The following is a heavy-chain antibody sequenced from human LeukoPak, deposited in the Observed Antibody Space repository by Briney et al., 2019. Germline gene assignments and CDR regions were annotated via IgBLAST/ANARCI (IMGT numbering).Heavy chain of an antibody. CDR3: ARDHLSYCSGGSCSDY. J-gene: IGHJ4*02. D-gene: IGHD2-15*01. V-gene: IGHV3-66*01. CDR2: IYSGGST. CDR1: GFTVSSNY. Sequence: GRSLRLSCAASGFTVSSNYMSWVRQAPGKGLEWVSVIYSGGSTYYADSVKGRFTISRDNSKNTLYLQMNSLRAEDTAVYYCARDHLSYCSGGSCSDYWGQGTLVTVSS.